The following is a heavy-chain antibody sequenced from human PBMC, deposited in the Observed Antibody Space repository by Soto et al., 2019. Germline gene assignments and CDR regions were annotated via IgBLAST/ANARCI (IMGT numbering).Heavy chain of an antibody. J-gene: IGHJ4*02. Sequence: XSVKVSCKSSGYPFTHYGITLIRQSPGQGLEWMGWISAYNGNTNYAQKLQGRVTMTTDTSTSTAYMELRSLRSDDTAVYYCASGVWFGELLSIDYWGQGTLVTVS. CDR2: ISAYNGNT. V-gene: IGHV1-18*01. CDR3: ASGVWFGELLSIDY. D-gene: IGHD3-10*01. CDR1: GYPFTHYG.